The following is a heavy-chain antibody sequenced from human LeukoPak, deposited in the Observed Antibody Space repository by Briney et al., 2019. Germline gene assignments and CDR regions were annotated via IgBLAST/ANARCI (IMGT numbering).Heavy chain of an antibody. CDR2: ISGSGVTT. D-gene: IGHD2-21*01. CDR1: GFTFSGYA. Sequence: GGSLRLSCAASGFTFSGYAMSWVRQAPGKGLEWVSAISGSGVTTYYADSVKGRFTISGDSSKKTLSLQMNSLRAEDTAVYFCAKSLYCGGDCYNFQDWGQGTLVTVSS. J-gene: IGHJ1*01. V-gene: IGHV3-23*01. CDR3: AKSLYCGGDCYNFQD.